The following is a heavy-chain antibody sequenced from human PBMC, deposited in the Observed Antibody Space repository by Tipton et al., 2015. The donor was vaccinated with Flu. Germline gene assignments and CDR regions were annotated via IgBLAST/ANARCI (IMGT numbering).Heavy chain of an antibody. Sequence: LRLSCTVSGGSINRSHYYWGWIRQPPGKGLEWIGSIYHSGSTFYHPSLKSRVTISVDTSKNQFSLKLSSVTAADTAVYYCARDGGVGSGWSYSGGNYYYGMDVGGQGTTVTVSS. D-gene: IGHD6-19*01. CDR3: ARDGGVGSGWSYSGGNYYYGMDV. CDR1: GGSINRSHYY. J-gene: IGHJ6*02. V-gene: IGHV4-39*07. CDR2: IYHSGST.